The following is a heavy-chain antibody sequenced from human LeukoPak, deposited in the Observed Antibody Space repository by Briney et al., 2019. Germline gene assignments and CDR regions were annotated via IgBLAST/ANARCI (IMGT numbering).Heavy chain of an antibody. CDR1: GFTFSTYA. CDR2: ISGSGGST. CDR3: AKGGQRYDFWRFDY. D-gene: IGHD3-3*01. Sequence: AGSLRLSCVASGFTFSTYAMSWVRQAPGKGLEWVSSISGSGGSTYYAEPVKGRSTISRDNSRNTVYLQMNSLRAEDTAVYYCAKGGQRYDFWRFDYWGQGTLVTVSS. J-gene: IGHJ4*02. V-gene: IGHV3-23*01.